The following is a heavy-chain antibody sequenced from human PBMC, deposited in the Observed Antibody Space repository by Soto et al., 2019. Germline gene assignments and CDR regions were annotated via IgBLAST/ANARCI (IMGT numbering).Heavy chain of an antibody. Sequence: QVQLQESGPGLVKPSETLSLTCTVSGGSISSYYWSWIRQPPGKGLEWIGYIYYSGSTNYNPSLKSRVTISVDTSKNQFSLKLSSVTAADTAVYYCGRLWGWSVDYWGQGTLVTVSS. D-gene: IGHD3-16*01. V-gene: IGHV4-59*08. CDR1: GGSISSYY. J-gene: IGHJ4*02. CDR3: GRLWGWSVDY. CDR2: IYYSGST.